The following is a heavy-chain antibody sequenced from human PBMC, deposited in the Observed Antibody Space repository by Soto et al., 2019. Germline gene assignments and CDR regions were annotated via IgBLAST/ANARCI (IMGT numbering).Heavy chain of an antibody. CDR2: ISAYNGNT. V-gene: IGHV1-18*01. J-gene: IGHJ4*02. CDR3: EAVTPHPWLVHLDY. CDR1: GYIFTSYG. Sequence: QVQLVQSGAEVKKPGASVKVSCKASGYIFTSYGINWVRQAPGQGLEWMGWISAYNGNTNYAQKLQDRLTMTTDTSMGTAYMELRSMRSDDTAVYDCEAVTPHPWLVHLDYWGQGTLVTVSS. D-gene: IGHD6-19*01.